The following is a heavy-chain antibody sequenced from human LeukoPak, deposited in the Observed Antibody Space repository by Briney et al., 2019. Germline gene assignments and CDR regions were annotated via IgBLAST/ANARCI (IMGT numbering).Heavy chain of an antibody. D-gene: IGHD2-15*01. V-gene: IGHV4-39*07. CDR3: ARLDIVVVVAATGGYYFDY. Sequence: SETLSLTCTVSGGSISSSSYYWGWIRQPPGKGLEWIGSIYHSGSTYYNPSLKSQVTISVDTSKNQFSLKLSSVTAADTAVYYCARLDIVVVVAATGGYYFDYWGQGTLVTVSS. J-gene: IGHJ4*02. CDR1: GGSISSSSYY. CDR2: IYHSGST.